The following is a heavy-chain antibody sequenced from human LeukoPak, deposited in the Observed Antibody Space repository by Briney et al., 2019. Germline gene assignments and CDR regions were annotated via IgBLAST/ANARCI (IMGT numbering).Heavy chain of an antibody. D-gene: IGHD3-22*01. J-gene: IGHJ4*02. Sequence: GGSLRLSCAASGFTFSDYYMSWIRQAPGKGLEWVSYISSSGSTIYYADSLKGRFTISRDNAKNSLYLQMNSLRAEDTAVYYCARHWYYDNSGFSWWGQGTLVTVSS. CDR2: ISSSGSTI. CDR1: GFTFSDYY. V-gene: IGHV3-11*04. CDR3: ARHWYYDNSGFSW.